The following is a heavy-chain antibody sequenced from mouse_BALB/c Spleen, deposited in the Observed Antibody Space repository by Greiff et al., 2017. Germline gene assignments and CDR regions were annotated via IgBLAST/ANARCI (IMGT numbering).Heavy chain of an antibody. D-gene: IGHD2-2*01. V-gene: IGHV5-9-3*01. Sequence: EVHLVESGGGLVKPGGSLKLSCAASGFTFSSYAMSWVRQTPEKRLEWVATISSGGSYTYYPDSVKGRFTISRDNAKNTLYLQMSCLRSEDTAMYYCARHEGLRQDYSYFDYWGQGTTLTVSS. J-gene: IGHJ2*01. CDR1: GFTFSSYA. CDR2: ISSGGSYT. CDR3: ARHEGLRQDYSYFDY.